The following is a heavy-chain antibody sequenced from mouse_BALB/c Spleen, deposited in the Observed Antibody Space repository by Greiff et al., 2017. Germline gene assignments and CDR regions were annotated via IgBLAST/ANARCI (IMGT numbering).Heavy chain of an antibody. CDR2: INPSTGYT. J-gene: IGHJ2*01. Sequence: QVQLQQSGAELAKPGASVKMSCKASGYTFTSYWMHWVKQRPGQGLEWIGYINPSTGYTEYNQKFKDKATLTADKSSSTAYMQLSSLTSEDSAVYYCARYPHYYGYYFDYWGQGTTLTVSS. CDR3: ARYPHYYGYYFDY. CDR1: GYTFTSYW. V-gene: IGHV1-7*01. D-gene: IGHD1-2*01.